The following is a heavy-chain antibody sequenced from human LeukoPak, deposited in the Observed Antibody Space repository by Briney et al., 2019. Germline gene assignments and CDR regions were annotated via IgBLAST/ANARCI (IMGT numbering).Heavy chain of an antibody. CDR3: ARGYYDNSQAHYAIDV. CDR1: GFTLTGYW. D-gene: IGHD3-16*01. Sequence: GGSLRLSCAASGFTLTGYWMQWVRQAPGKGLMWVSRINSDCSTTSYADSVKGRFTISRDNAKNKLYLQMNSLRAEDTAVYYCARGYYDNSQAHYAIDVWGQGTTVT. J-gene: IGHJ6*02. V-gene: IGHV3-74*01. CDR2: INSDCSTT.